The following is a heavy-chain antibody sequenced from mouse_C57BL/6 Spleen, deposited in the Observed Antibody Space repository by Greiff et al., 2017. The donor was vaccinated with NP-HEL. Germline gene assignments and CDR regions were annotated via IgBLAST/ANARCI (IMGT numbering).Heavy chain of an antibody. CDR2: ISSGSSTI. D-gene: IGHD6-1*01. Sequence: EVKLVESGGGLVKPGGSLKLSCAASGFTFSDYGMHWVRQAPEKGLEWVAYISSGSSTIYYADTVKGRFTISRDNAKNTLFLQMTSLRSEDTAMYYCARKPLTYYAMDYWGQGTSVTVSS. V-gene: IGHV5-17*01. CDR3: ARKPLTYYAMDY. J-gene: IGHJ4*01. CDR1: GFTFSDYG.